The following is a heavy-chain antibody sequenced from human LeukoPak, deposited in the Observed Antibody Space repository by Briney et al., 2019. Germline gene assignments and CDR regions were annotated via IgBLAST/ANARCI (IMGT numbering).Heavy chain of an antibody. Sequence: PGGSLRLSCAASGFTLSSYWMHWVRQAPGKGLVWVSRINGDGSSATYADSVKGRFTVSRDNAKNSLYLQMNSLRAEDTAVYYCARADYDYVWGSYRQYYFDYWGQGTLVTVSS. D-gene: IGHD3-16*02. CDR1: GFTLSSYW. CDR3: ARADYDYVWGSYRQYYFDY. V-gene: IGHV3-74*03. J-gene: IGHJ4*02. CDR2: INGDGSSA.